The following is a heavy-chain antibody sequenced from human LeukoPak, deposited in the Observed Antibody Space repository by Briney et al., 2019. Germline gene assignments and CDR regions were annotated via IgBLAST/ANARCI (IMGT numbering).Heavy chain of an antibody. CDR2: ISSGSNTI. J-gene: IGHJ4*02. V-gene: IGHV3-48*02. Sequence: QTGGSLRLSCAASGFTFSSYSMNWVRQAPGKGREWGSYISSGSNTIYYADSVKGRFTISRDNAKNSLYLQMNSLRYEDTAVYYCARGKIYIDYWGQGTLVTVS. CDR3: ARGKIYIDY. CDR1: GFTFSSYS.